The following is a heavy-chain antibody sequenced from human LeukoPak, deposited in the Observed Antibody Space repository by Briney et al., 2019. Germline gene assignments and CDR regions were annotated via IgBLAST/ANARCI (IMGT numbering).Heavy chain of an antibody. CDR1: GGSFRGYY. CDR3: ARASSSWYVGRDYWYFDL. D-gene: IGHD6-13*01. CDR2: INHSGST. Sequence: SETLSLTCAVYGGSFRGYYWSWIRQPPGKGLEWIGEINHSGSTNYNPSLKSRVTISVDTSKNQFSLKLSSVTAADTAVYYCARASSSWYVGRDYWYFDLWGRGTLVTVSS. J-gene: IGHJ2*01. V-gene: IGHV4-34*01.